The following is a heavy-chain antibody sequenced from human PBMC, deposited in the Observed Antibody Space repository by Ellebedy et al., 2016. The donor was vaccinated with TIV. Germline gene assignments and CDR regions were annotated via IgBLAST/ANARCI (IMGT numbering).Heavy chain of an antibody. CDR1: GFTFSSHY. V-gene: IGHV3-74*01. CDR3: ARGIGELTDY. Sequence: PGGSLRLSCAASGFTFSSHYMHWVRQARGKGLVWVSHISSDGTTTYADSVKGRFTISRDNAKNTLYLQMNSLRAEDTAVYYCARGIGELTDYWGQGTLVTVSS. J-gene: IGHJ4*02. CDR2: ISSDGTTT. D-gene: IGHD1-26*01.